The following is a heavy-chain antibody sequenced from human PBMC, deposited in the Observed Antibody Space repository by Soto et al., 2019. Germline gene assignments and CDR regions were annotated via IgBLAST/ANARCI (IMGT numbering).Heavy chain of an antibody. J-gene: IGHJ3*02. CDR3: ATDQTGYYAEAFDI. CDR2: FDPEDGET. D-gene: IGHD1-26*01. CDR1: GYTLTELS. V-gene: IGHV1-24*01. Sequence: ASVKVSCKVSGYTLTELSIHWVRQAPGKGLEWMGGFDPEDGETIYAQKFQGRVTMTEDTSTDTAYMELSSLRSEDTAVYYCATDQTGYYAEAFDIWGQGTMVTVSS.